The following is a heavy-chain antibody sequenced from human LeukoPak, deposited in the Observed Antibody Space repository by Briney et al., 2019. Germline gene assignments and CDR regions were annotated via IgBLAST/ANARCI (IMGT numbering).Heavy chain of an antibody. Sequence: TTGGSLRLSCAASGFTFSNAWMSWVRQAPGKGLEWVGRIKSKTDGGTTDYAAPVKGRFTISRDDSKNTLYLQMNSLKTEDTAVYYCTTDSPYCSGTSCYPDYWGQGTLVTVSS. J-gene: IGHJ4*02. CDR1: GFTFSNAW. CDR2: IKSKTDGGTT. D-gene: IGHD2-2*01. CDR3: TTDSPYCSGTSCYPDY. V-gene: IGHV3-15*01.